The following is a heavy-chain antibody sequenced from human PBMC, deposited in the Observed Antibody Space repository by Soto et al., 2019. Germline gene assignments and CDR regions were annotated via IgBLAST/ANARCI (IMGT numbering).Heavy chain of an antibody. V-gene: IGHV3-53*01. Sequence: LRLSCAAPGFSVSSNSMSWVRQAPGKGLEWVSVIHSDVTTYYADSVKGRFIISRDNSKDTLYLQMNRLRAEDTAVYYCARELSGSWYNWLDPCGQGPLVTVSS. CDR3: ARELSGSWYNWLDP. J-gene: IGHJ5*02. CDR2: IHSDVTT. CDR1: GFSVSSNS. D-gene: IGHD5-12*01.